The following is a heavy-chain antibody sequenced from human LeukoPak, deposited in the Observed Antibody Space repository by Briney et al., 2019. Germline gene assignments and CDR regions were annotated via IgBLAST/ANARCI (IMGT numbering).Heavy chain of an antibody. CDR3: ARNGGRSGRGSDNWSDP. CDR2: IKEDGSEK. J-gene: IGHJ5*02. CDR1: GFTFSNYW. V-gene: IGHV3-7*01. D-gene: IGHD1-26*01. Sequence: PGGSLRLSCAASGFTFSNYWTSWVRQAPGKGLEWVANIKEDGSEKYYVDSVKGRFTISRDNAKNSLYLQMNTLRVEDAAVFYCARNGGRSGRGSDNWSDPWGQGTLVTVSS.